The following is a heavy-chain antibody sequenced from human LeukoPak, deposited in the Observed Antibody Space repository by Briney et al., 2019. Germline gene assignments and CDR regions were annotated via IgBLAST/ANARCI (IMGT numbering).Heavy chain of an antibody. D-gene: IGHD2-2*01. CDR2: IIPIFGTA. CDR1: GGTFSSYA. CDR3: ARSLVPAAIRGPFDY. V-gene: IGHV1-69*13. Sequence: GASVKVSCKASGGTFSSYAISWVRQAPGQGLEWVGGIIPIFGTANYAQKFQGRVTITADESTSTAYMELSSLRSEDTAVYYCARSLVPAAIRGPFDYWGQGTLVTVSS. J-gene: IGHJ4*02.